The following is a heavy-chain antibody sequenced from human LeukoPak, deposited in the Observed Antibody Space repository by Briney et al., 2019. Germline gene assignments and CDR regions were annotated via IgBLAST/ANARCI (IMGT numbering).Heavy chain of an antibody. CDR3: ARGSRGYEASPFDY. CDR1: GFTFSSYS. D-gene: IGHD5-12*01. J-gene: IGHJ4*02. CDR2: ISSSGSTI. V-gene: IGHV3-48*04. Sequence: GGSLRLSCAASGFTFSSYSMNWVRQAPGKGLEWVSYISSSGSTIYYADSVKGRFTISRDNAKNSLYLQMNSLRAEDTAVYYCARGSRGYEASPFDYWGQGTLVTVSS.